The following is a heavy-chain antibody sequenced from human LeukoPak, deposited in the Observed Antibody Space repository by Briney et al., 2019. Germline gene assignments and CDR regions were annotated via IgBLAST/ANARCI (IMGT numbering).Heavy chain of an antibody. D-gene: IGHD2-2*01. CDR1: GFTFSRYW. J-gene: IGHJ3*02. CDR3: ARFCSSTGCPLDAFDI. Sequence: GVSLRLSCAASGFTFSRYWMHWVRQAPGKGLVWVSRINIDGSSTSYADSVEGRFTTSRGNAKTTHYLQMNSLRAEDTAVYYCARFCSSTGCPLDAFDIWGQGTMVTVSS. CDR2: INIDGSST. V-gene: IGHV3-74*01.